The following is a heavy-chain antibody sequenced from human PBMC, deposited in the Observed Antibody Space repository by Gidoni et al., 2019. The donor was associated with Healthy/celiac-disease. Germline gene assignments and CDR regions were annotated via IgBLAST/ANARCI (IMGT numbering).Heavy chain of an antibody. CDR1: GFTFSSYS. Sequence: EVQLVESGGGLVKPGGSLRLYCAACGFTFSSYSMNWVRQAPGKGLGWVSSISSSSRYIYYADSVKGRFTISRDNAKNSLYLQMNSLRAEDTAVYYCARSSGLSPLNDYWGQGTLVTVSS. J-gene: IGHJ4*02. D-gene: IGHD2-21*02. CDR3: ARSSGLSPLNDY. CDR2: ISSSSRYI. V-gene: IGHV3-21*01.